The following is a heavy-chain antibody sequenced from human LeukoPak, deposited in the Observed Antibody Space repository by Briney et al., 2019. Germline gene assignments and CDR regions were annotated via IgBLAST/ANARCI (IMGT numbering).Heavy chain of an antibody. Sequence: NPSETLSLACTVSGGSINSGTFYWGWIRQPPGKGLEWIGSMNYDGSSYYNPSLKSRVTTSVDTSKNQFSLKLTSVTAADTAVYFCARRSDSGSDDGEDYFDYWGQGTLVTVSS. CDR3: ARRSDSGSDDGEDYFDY. J-gene: IGHJ4*02. CDR2: MNYDGSS. V-gene: IGHV4-39*01. CDR1: GGSINSGTFY. D-gene: IGHD1-26*01.